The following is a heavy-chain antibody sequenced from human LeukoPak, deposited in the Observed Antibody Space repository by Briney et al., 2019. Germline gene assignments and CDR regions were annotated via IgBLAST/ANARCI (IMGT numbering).Heavy chain of an antibody. CDR2: IYSGGDT. Sequence: PTETLSPTCTVSGGSISSFYWSWIRQPAGKGLEWIGRIYSGGDTNYNPSLKSRVTMSVDTSKNQFSLKLSSVTAADTAVYYCARGPQSSGWYRVDYWGQGTLVTVSS. CDR1: GGSISSFY. D-gene: IGHD6-19*01. J-gene: IGHJ4*02. V-gene: IGHV4-4*07. CDR3: ARGPQSSGWYRVDY.